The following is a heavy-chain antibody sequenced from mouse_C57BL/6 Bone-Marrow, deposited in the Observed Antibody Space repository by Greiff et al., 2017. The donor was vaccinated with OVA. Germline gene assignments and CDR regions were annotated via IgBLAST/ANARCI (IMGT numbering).Heavy chain of an antibody. CDR3: ARRIYGNYPFYYAMDY. D-gene: IGHD2-1*01. Sequence: VPVVESGGDFMKPGGSLKIPFAATGFTFSSHCIFLVWPTPDKRLEWVGTTSSGCSYTYYPDSVKGRFTSSRDNAKNTLYLQMSSLKSEDTAMYYCARRIYGNYPFYYAMDYWGQGTSVTVSS. CDR2: TSSGCSYT. J-gene: IGHJ4*01. CDR1: GFTFSSHC. V-gene: IGHV5-6*01.